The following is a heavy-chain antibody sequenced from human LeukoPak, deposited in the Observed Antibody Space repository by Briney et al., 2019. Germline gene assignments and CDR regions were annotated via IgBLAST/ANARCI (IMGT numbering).Heavy chain of an antibody. Sequence: GGSLRLSCAASGFTFSSYTMHWVRQAPGKGLEWVSVISYDGSNKYYADSVKGRFTISRDNSKNTLYLQMNSLRAEDTAVYYCAREGLVIAARPFDYWGQGTLVTVSS. V-gene: IGHV3-30-3*01. D-gene: IGHD6-6*01. J-gene: IGHJ4*02. CDR1: GFTFSSYT. CDR3: AREGLVIAARPFDY. CDR2: ISYDGSNK.